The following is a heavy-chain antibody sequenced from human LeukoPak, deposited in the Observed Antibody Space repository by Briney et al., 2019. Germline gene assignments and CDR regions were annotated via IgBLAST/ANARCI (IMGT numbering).Heavy chain of an antibody. CDR2: VSGGGSS. CDR1: GFTFSSYA. V-gene: IGHV3-23*01. Sequence: GGSLRLSCAASGFTFSSYAVSWLRQAPGKGLEWVAAVSGGGSSSYADSVKGRFTISRDNSNDMVYLQMNSLRAEDTAVYYCAVGAPPLSDIWGQGTMVTVSS. J-gene: IGHJ3*02. D-gene: IGHD1-26*01. CDR3: AVGAPPLSDI.